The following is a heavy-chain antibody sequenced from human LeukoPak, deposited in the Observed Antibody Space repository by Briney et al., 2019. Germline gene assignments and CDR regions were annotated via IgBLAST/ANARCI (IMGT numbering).Heavy chain of an antibody. Sequence: GGCLRLSCAASGWTFSSYAMSWVRQAPGRGLEWVSAICGSGGRTYYADSVKGRFTISRDNSKNPLYLQMNSLSAEDTAVYYCAKAGSWYSWFDPWGQGTLVTVSS. J-gene: IGHJ5*02. D-gene: IGHD6-13*01. V-gene: IGHV3-23*01. CDR2: ICGSGGRT. CDR3: AKAGSWYSWFDP. CDR1: GWTFSSYA.